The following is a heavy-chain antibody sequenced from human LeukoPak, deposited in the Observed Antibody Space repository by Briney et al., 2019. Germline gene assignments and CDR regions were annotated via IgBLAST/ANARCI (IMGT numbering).Heavy chain of an antibody. CDR1: GGSFSGYY. CDR3: ARVRTMVRGVLDY. J-gene: IGHJ4*02. Sequence: SETLSLTCAVYGGSFSGYYWSWIRQPPGEGLEWIGEINHSGSTNYNPSLRSRVTISVDTSKNQFSLKLSSVTAADTAVYYCARVRTMVRGVLDYWGQGTLVTVSS. D-gene: IGHD3-10*01. CDR2: INHSGST. V-gene: IGHV4-34*01.